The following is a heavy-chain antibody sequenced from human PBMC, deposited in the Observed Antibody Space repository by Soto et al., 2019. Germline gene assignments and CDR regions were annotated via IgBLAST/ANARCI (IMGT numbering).Heavy chain of an antibody. CDR3: ARDRILAAAGTPTCMDV. CDR1: GYTFTGYY. D-gene: IGHD6-13*01. V-gene: IGHV1-2*04. Sequence: ASVKVSCKASGYTFTGYYMHWVRQAPGQGLEWMGWINPNSGGTNYAQKFQGWVTMTRDTSISTAYMELSRLRSDDTAVYYCARDRILAAAGTPTCMDVWGQGTTVTVSS. J-gene: IGHJ6*02. CDR2: INPNSGGT.